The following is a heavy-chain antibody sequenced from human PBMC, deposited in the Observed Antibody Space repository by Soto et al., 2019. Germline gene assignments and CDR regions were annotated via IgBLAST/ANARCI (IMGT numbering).Heavy chain of an antibody. V-gene: IGHV4-61*08. CDR1: GGSISSGDYY. Sequence: SETLSLTCTVSGGSISSGDYYWSWIRQPPGRGLEWIGYIYYSGITDYNPSLKSRVTISVDTSKSQFSLKLSSVTAADTAVYYCARGGGVYYFDYWGQGTLVTVSS. D-gene: IGHD2-8*02. CDR3: ARGGGVYYFDY. CDR2: IYYSGIT. J-gene: IGHJ4*02.